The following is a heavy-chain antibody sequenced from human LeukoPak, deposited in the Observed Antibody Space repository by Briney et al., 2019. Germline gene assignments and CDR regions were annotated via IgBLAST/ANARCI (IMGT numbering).Heavy chain of an antibody. CDR3: ARELTTFYYDISGYYGHAFDI. Sequence: GGSLRLSCAASGFTFSSYAMHWVRQAPSKGLEWVAVISYDGSNKYYADSVKGRFTISRDNSKNTLYLQMNSLRAEDTAVYYCARELTTFYYDISGYYGHAFDIWGQGTMVTVSS. CDR2: ISYDGSNK. V-gene: IGHV3-30-3*01. D-gene: IGHD3-22*01. J-gene: IGHJ3*02. CDR1: GFTFSSYA.